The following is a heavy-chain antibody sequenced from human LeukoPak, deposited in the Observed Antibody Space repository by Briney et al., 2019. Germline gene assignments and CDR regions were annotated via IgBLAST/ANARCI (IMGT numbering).Heavy chain of an antibody. J-gene: IGHJ6*02. CDR2: IYYSGST. CDR3: GKGYYGMDV. Sequence: PSETLTLTCTVSGGSISSGSYYWGWIRQPPGKGLECLGSIYYSGSTYYNPSLKSRVTISIDTSQNQFSLKLSSVTAADTAVYYCGKGYYGMDVWGQGTTVIVSS. V-gene: IGHV4-39*01. CDR1: GGSISSGSYY.